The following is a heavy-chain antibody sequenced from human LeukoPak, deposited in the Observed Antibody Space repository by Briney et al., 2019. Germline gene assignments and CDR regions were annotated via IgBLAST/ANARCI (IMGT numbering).Heavy chain of an antibody. V-gene: IGHV3-48*04. Sequence: GGSLRLSCAASGFTFSSYSMNWVRQAPGKGLEWVSYISSSGSTIYYADSVKGRFTISRDNAKNSLYLQMNSLRAEDTAVYYYARETIFGVVITSPYYYYGMDVWGQGTTVTVSS. CDR3: ARETIFGVVITSPYYYYGMDV. D-gene: IGHD3-3*01. CDR1: GFTFSSYS. J-gene: IGHJ6*02. CDR2: ISSSGSTI.